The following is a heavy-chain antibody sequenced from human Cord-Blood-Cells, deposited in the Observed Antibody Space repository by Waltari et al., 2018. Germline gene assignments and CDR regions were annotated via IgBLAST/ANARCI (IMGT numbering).Heavy chain of an antibody. D-gene: IGHD6-19*01. V-gene: IGHV5-51*01. CDR1: DYSFTSYW. CDR3: ARRGAAVAGIFFDY. J-gene: IGHJ4*02. Sequence: EVQLVQSGAEVKKPGESLKLSCKGSDYSFTSYWHGRVGQLPGKGLEWMGIIYPGDSDTRYSPSFQGQVTISADKSISTAYLQWSSLKASDTAMYYCARRGAAVAGIFFDYWGQGTLVTVSS. CDR2: IYPGDSDT.